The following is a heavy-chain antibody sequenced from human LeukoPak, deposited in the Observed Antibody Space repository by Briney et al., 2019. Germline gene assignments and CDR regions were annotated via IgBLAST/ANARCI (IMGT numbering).Heavy chain of an antibody. CDR2: IYYSGST. D-gene: IGHD3-22*01. V-gene: IGHV4-39*07. CDR1: GGSISSSSYY. Sequence: SETLSLTCTVSGGSISSSSYYWGWIRQPPGKGLEWIGSIYYSGSTYYNPSLKSRVTISVDTSKNQFSLKLSSVTAADTAVYYCARDPGGNYYDSSGYPGGMDVWGQGTTVTVSS. CDR3: ARDPGGNYYDSSGYPGGMDV. J-gene: IGHJ6*02.